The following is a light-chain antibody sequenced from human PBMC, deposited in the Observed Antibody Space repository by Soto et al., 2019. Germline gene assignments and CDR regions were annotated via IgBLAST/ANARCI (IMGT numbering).Light chain of an antibody. V-gene: IGKV3D-20*01. CDR1: QSVSTNY. CDR3: QQFGSSPS. CDR2: DSY. J-gene: IGKJ4*01. Sequence: EIVLTQSPATLSLSPGERATLYCGASQSVSTNYLAWYQQKPGLAPRLLIYDSYSRATGISDRFSGSGSGTDFILTVSRLVPEVFTVYDCQQFGSSPSFGGGTKVEIK.